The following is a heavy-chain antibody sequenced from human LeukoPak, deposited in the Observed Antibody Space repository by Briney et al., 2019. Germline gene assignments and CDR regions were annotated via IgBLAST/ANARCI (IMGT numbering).Heavy chain of an antibody. D-gene: IGHD3-10*01. V-gene: IGHV4-34*01. CDR2: INHSGST. CDR3: ARGPRYYGSGSFNWFDP. CDR1: GGSFSGYY. Sequence: SETLSLTCAVYGGSFSGYYWSWIRQPPGKGLEWIGEINHSGSTNYNPSLKSRVTISVDTSKNQFSLKLSSVTAADTAVYYCARGPRYYGSGSFNWFDPWGQGTLVTVSS. J-gene: IGHJ5*02.